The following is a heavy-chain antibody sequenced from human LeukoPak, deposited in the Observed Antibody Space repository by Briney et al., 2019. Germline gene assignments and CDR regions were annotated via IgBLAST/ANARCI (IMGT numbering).Heavy chain of an antibody. D-gene: IGHD3-3*01. CDR2: MNPNRGNT. J-gene: IGHJ6*03. CDR1: GYTFTSYD. V-gene: IGHV1-8*01. Sequence: ASVKVSCKASGYTFTSYDINRVRQATGQGLEWMGWMNPNRGNTGYAQKFQGRVTMTRNTSISTAYMELSSLRSEDTAVYYCARGPSITIFGVVIILGAYYYYMDVWGKGTTVTVSS. CDR3: ARGPSITIFGVVIILGAYYYYMDV.